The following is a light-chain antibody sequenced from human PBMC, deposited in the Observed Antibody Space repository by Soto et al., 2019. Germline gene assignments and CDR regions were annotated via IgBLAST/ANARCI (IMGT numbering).Light chain of an antibody. CDR1: SSDVGGYNN. Sequence: QSALTQPASVSGSPGQSITISCTGTSSDVGGYNNVSWYQQHPVKAPKLMIYDVSNRPSGVSNRFSGSKSGNTASLTISGLQAEDEADYYCSSYTSSSTLGVFGGGTKLTVL. CDR3: SSYTSSSTLGV. V-gene: IGLV2-14*01. CDR2: DVS. J-gene: IGLJ2*01.